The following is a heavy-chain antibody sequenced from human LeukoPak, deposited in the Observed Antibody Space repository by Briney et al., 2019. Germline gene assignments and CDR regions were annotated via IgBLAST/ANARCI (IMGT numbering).Heavy chain of an antibody. J-gene: IGHJ6*03. V-gene: IGHV3-9*01. CDR2: ISWKSDRI. D-gene: IGHD5-18*01. Sequence: GRSLRLSCAASGFTFDDYAMHWVRQAPGKGLEWVSGISWKSDRIDYADSVKGRFTISRDNAKNSLYLQMNSLRAEDTALYYCAKSGIIQGYYFYYMDVWGKGTTVTISS. CDR3: AKSGIIQGYYFYYMDV. CDR1: GFTFDDYA.